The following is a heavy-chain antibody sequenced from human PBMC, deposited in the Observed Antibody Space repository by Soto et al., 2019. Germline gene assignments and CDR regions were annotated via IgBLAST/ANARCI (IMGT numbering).Heavy chain of an antibody. D-gene: IGHD3-10*01. CDR1: GYTFTSYA. V-gene: IGHV1-3*01. J-gene: IGHJ4*02. CDR2: INAGNGNT. CDR3: ARDHEFVLLWFGESQSYYFDY. Sequence: GASVKVSCKASGYTFTSYAMHWVRQAPGQRLEWMGWINAGNGNTKYSQKFQGRVTITRDTSASTAYMELSSLRSEDTAVYYCARDHEFVLLWFGESQSYYFDYWGQGTLVPVSS.